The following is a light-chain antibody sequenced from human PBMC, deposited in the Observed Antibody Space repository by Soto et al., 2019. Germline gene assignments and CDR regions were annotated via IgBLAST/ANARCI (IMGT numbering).Light chain of an antibody. V-gene: IGKV3-20*01. Sequence: EIVLTQSPGTLSLSPGERATLSCRASQSVSSSYLAWYQQKPGQAPRLLIYGASSRATGVPDRFSGSGSGTDFTLTISRLEPEDFAVYYCQQDTNSPPAYTFGQGTKLEIK. J-gene: IGKJ2*01. CDR2: GAS. CDR1: QSVSSSY. CDR3: QQDTNSPPAYT.